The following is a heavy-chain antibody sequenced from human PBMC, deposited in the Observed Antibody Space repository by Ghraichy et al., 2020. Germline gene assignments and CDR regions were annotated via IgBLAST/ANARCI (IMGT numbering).Heavy chain of an antibody. Sequence: TLSLTCTFSGFSLSTSGVGVGWIRQPPGKALEWLALIYWNDDKRYSPSLKSRLTITKDTSKNQVVLTMTNMDPVDTATYYCAHTGSSLRFLEWSPSSLAYYMDVWGKGTTVTVSS. D-gene: IGHD3-3*01. CDR1: GFSLSTSGVG. J-gene: IGHJ6*03. CDR2: IYWNDDK. V-gene: IGHV2-5*01. CDR3: AHTGSSLRFLEWSPSSLAYYMDV.